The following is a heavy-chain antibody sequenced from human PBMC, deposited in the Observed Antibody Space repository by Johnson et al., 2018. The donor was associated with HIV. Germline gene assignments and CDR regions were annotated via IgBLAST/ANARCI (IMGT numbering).Heavy chain of an antibody. CDR2: INWNGGST. D-gene: IGHD3-22*01. CDR3: AREGNYYDSSSHVFDI. V-gene: IGHV3-20*04. CDR1: GFTFSSYA. Sequence: VQLVESGGGVVQPGRSLRLSCAVSGFTFSSYAMHWVRQAPGKGLEWVSGINWNGGSTGYADSVKGRFTISRDNAKNSLYLQMNSLRAEDTAVHYCAREGNYYDSSSHVFDIWGQGTMVTVSS. J-gene: IGHJ3*02.